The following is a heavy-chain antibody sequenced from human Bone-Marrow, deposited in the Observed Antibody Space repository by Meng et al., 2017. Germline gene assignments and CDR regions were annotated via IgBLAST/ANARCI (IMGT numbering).Heavy chain of an antibody. CDR2: INDDGSST. CDR3: ARDLNWVVWDY. V-gene: IGHV3-74*01. D-gene: IGHD3/OR15-3a*01. J-gene: IGHJ4*02. CDR1: GFTFSTYN. Sequence: RLVGSGGGLIQPWGSLGLSCAASGFTFSTYNMHWVRQAPGKGLVWVSRINDDGSSTTYTDSVRGRFTISRDNAKNTLYLQMNSLRAEDTAVYYCARDLNWVVWDYWGQGTLVTVSS.